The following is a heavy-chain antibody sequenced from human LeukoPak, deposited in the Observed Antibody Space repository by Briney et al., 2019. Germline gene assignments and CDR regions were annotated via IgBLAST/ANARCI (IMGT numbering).Heavy chain of an antibody. CDR3: ARVLYSSGYDLDY. V-gene: IGHV4-34*01. CDR2: INHSGST. Sequence: SETLSLTCAVYGGSFSGYYWSWIRQPPGKGLEWIGEINHSGSTNYNPPLKSRVTISVDTSKNQFSLKLSSVTAADTAVYYCARVLYSSGYDLDYWGQGTLVTVSS. CDR1: GGSFSGYY. J-gene: IGHJ4*02. D-gene: IGHD6-19*01.